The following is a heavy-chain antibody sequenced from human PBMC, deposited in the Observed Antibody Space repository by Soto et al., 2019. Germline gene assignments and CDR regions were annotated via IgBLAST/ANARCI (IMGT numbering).Heavy chain of an antibody. CDR2: IYHSGST. V-gene: IGHV4-30-4*01. CDR1: GGSISSGDYY. Sequence: SETLSLTCTVSGGSISSGDYYWSWIRQPPGKGLEWIGYIYHSGSTYYNPSLKSRVTISVDTSKNQFSLKLSSVTAADTAVYYCARVFSDSSSCFDPWGKGTLVTVYS. D-gene: IGHD6-13*01. CDR3: ARVFSDSSSCFDP. J-gene: IGHJ5*02.